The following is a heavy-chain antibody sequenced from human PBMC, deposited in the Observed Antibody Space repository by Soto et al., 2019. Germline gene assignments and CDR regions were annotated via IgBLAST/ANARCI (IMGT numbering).Heavy chain of an antibody. J-gene: IGHJ4*02. Sequence: SVKVSCKASGGTCSSYAISWVRQAPGQGLEWMGGIIPIFGTANYAQKFQGRVTITADESTSTAYMELSSLRSEDTAVYYCARAGATDPRAGFYFDYWGQGTLVTVSS. V-gene: IGHV1-69*13. CDR1: GGTCSSYA. CDR2: IIPIFGTA. CDR3: ARAGATDPRAGFYFDY. D-gene: IGHD1-26*01.